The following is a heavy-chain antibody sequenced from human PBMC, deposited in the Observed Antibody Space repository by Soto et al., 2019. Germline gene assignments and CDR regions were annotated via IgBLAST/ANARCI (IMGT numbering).Heavy chain of an antibody. CDR1: GFTFSSYA. Sequence: LRLSCAASGFTFSSYAMSWVRQAPGKGLEWVSAISGSGGSTYYADSVKGRFTISRDNSKNTLYLQMNSLRAEDTAVYYCAKSSWRMIVVATFDCWGQGTLVTVSS. J-gene: IGHJ4*02. D-gene: IGHD3-22*01. V-gene: IGHV3-23*01. CDR3: AKSSWRMIVVATFDC. CDR2: ISGSGGST.